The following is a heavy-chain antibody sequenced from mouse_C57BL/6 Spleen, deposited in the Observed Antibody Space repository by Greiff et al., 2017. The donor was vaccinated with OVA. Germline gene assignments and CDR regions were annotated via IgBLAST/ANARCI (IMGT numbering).Heavy chain of an antibody. CDR1: GFNIKNTY. CDR2: IDPANGTT. CDR3: ARRITTVVAPFDY. D-gene: IGHD1-1*01. Sequence: EVQLQQSVAELVRPGASVKLSCTASGFNIKNTYMHWVKQRPEQGLAWIGRIDPANGTTKYAPKFQGKATITADTSSNTAYLQLSSLTAEDTAIYYCARRITTVVAPFDYWGQGTTLTVSS. J-gene: IGHJ2*01. V-gene: IGHV14-3*01.